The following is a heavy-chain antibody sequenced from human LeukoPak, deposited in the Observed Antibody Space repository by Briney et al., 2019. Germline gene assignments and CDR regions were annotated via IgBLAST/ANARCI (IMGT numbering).Heavy chain of an antibody. CDR3: ANWPENSSSYADQSYYYYMDV. CDR1: GFTFSSYG. CDR2: IRYDGSNK. V-gene: IGHV3-30*02. D-gene: IGHD6-6*01. Sequence: PGGSLRLSCAASGFTFSSYGMHWVRQAPGKGLEWVAFIRYDGSNKYYADSVKGRFTISRDNSKNTLYLQMNSLRAEDTAVYYCANWPENSSSYADQSYYYYMDVWGKGTTVTVSS. J-gene: IGHJ6*03.